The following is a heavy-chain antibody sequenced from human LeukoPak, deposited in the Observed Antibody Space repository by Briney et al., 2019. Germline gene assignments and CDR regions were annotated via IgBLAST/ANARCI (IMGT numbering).Heavy chain of an antibody. CDR2: ISTYNGNT. V-gene: IGHV1-18*01. CDR1: GYTFTNYG. D-gene: IGHD3-22*01. CDR3: ARSDRSGYYYDDY. Sequence: ASVKVSCKASGYTFTNYGISWVRQAPGQGLEWMGWISTYNGNTNYAQKLQGRVTMTPDTSTSTAYMELRSLRSDDTAVYFCARSDRSGYYYDDYRGQGTLVIVSS. J-gene: IGHJ4*02.